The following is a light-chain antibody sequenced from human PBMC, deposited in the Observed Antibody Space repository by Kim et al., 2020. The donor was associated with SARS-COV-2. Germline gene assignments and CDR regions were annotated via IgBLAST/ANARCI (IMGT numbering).Light chain of an antibody. CDR1: YSNIANNY. V-gene: IGLV1-51*01. Sequence: QKVAISCFGRYSNIANNYVSWYQHVPGTVPRLLIYDNDKRPSGIPDRFSGSKSGTSATLAITGLQTGDEAVYYCGAWDSGLTSGGLFGGGTQLTVL. CDR2: DND. CDR3: GAWDSGLTSGGL. J-gene: IGLJ3*02.